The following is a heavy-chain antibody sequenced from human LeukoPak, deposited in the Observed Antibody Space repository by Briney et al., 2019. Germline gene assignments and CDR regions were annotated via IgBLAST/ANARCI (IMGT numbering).Heavy chain of an antibody. D-gene: IGHD3-3*01. J-gene: IGHJ6*02. V-gene: IGHV3-21*01. CDR3: ARGPSEDFWSGYYPYYYYGMDV. CDR2: ISSSSSYI. CDR1: GFTFSSYS. Sequence: PGGSLRLSCAASGFTFSSYSMNWVRQAPGKGLEWVSSISSSSSYIYYADSVKGRFTISRDNAKNSLYLQMNSLRAEDTAVYYCARGPSEDFWSGYYPYYYYGMDVWGQGTTVTVSS.